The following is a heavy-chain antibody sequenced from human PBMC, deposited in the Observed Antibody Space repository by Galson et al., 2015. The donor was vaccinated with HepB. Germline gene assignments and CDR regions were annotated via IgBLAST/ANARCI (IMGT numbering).Heavy chain of an antibody. CDR3: ARLWDDYVWGSYRLEGFDY. CDR2: IYYSGST. V-gene: IGHV4-39*01. CDR1: GGSISSSSYY. J-gene: IGHJ4*02. Sequence: SETLSLTCTVSGGSISSSSYYWGWIRQPPGKGLEWIGSIYYSGSTYYNPSLKSRVTISVDTSKNQFSLKLSSVTAADTAVYYCARLWDDYVWGSYRLEGFDYWGQGTLVTVSS. D-gene: IGHD3-16*02.